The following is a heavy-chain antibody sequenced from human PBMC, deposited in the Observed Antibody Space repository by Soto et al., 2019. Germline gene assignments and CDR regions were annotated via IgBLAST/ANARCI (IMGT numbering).Heavy chain of an antibody. CDR3: AKGGRQWLVTSGFNY. D-gene: IGHD6-19*01. CDR2: VSHDGRNT. Sequence: VQLVESGGGVVQPGRSLRLSCAASGFTFSDYAMHWVRQAPGKGLEWVAVVSHDGRNTHYADSVKGRFTISRDSSRNTVSLEMTSLRAEDTPVYYCAKGGRQWLVTSGFNYWGQGALVTVSS. CDR1: GFTFSDYA. J-gene: IGHJ4*02. V-gene: IGHV3-30*18.